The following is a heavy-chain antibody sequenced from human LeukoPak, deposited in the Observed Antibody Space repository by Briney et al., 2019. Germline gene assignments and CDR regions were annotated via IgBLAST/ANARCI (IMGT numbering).Heavy chain of an antibody. V-gene: IGHV3-66*01. Sequence: GGSLRLSCAASGFTFSSNYMSWVRQAPGKGLEWVSVIYSGGSTYYADSVKGRFTISRDNSKNTLYLQMNSLRAEDTAVYYCARMRDSSGYFDYWGQGTLVTVSS. CDR3: ARMRDSSGYFDY. D-gene: IGHD3-22*01. J-gene: IGHJ4*02. CDR2: IYSGGST. CDR1: GFTFSSNY.